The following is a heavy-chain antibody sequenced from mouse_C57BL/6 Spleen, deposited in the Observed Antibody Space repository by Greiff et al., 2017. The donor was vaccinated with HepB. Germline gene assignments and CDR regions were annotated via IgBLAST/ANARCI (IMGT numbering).Heavy chain of an antibody. V-gene: IGHV5-16*01. J-gene: IGHJ2*01. D-gene: IGHD2-2*01. CDR1: GFTFSDYY. CDR3: ARDGYDGDYFDY. Sequence: EVKLMESEGGLVQPGSSMKLSCTASGFTFSDYYMAWVRQVPEKGLEWVANINYDGSSTYYLDSLKSRFIISRDNAKNILYLQMSSLKSEDTATYYCARDGYDGDYFDYWGQRTTLTVSS. CDR2: INYDGSST.